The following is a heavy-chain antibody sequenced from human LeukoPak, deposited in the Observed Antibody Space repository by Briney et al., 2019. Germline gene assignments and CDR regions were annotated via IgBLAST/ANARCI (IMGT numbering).Heavy chain of an antibody. Sequence: ASVKVSCKASGGTFSSYAISWVRQAPGQGLEWMGGIIPIFGTANYAQKFQGRVTITADKSTSTAYMELSSLRSEDTAVYYCARDRDSGYRHGAFDIWGQGTMVTVSS. CDR2: IIPIFGTA. J-gene: IGHJ3*02. V-gene: IGHV1-69*06. CDR3: ARDRDSGYRHGAFDI. CDR1: GGTFSSYA. D-gene: IGHD5-12*01.